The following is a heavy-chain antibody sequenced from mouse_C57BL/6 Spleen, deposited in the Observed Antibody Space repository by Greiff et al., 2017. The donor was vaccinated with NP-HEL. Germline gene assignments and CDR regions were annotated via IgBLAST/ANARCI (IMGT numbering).Heavy chain of an antibody. V-gene: IGHV6-6*01. CDR1: GFTFSDAW. D-gene: IGHD2-4*01. J-gene: IGHJ2*01. CDR3: SIYYDYERGTDY. CDR2: IRNKANNHAT. Sequence: EVQLVESGGGLVQPGGSMKLSCAASGFTFSDAWMDWVRQSPEQGLEWVAEIRNKANNHATYYAESVKGRFTISRDDSKSSVYLQMNSLRAEDTGIYYCSIYYDYERGTDYWGQGTTLTVSS.